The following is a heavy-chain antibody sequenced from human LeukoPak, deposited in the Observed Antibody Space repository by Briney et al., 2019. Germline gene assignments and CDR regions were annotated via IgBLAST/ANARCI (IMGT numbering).Heavy chain of an antibody. CDR1: GFTFDDYA. D-gene: IGHD2-2*02. V-gene: IGHV3-9*03. CDR2: ISWNSGSI. CDR3: AKDGCSSTSCYIDY. Sequence: GRSLRLSCAASGFTFDDYAMHWVRQAPGKGLEWVSGISWNSGSIGYADSVKGRFTISRDNAKNSLYLQMNSLGAEDMALYYCAKDGCSSTSCYIDYWGQGTLVTVSS. J-gene: IGHJ4*02.